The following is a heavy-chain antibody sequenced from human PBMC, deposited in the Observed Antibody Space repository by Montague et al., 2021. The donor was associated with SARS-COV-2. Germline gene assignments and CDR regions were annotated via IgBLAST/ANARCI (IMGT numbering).Heavy chain of an antibody. CDR2: IDWDDDK. V-gene: IGHV2-70*01. CDR3: ARMVTIFSLGGYYYYYGMDV. Sequence: ALVKPTQTLTLTCTFSGFSLSTSGMCVSWIRQPPGKALEWLALIDWDDDKYYSTSLKTRLTISKDTSKNQVVLTMTNMDPVDTATYYCARMVTIFSLGGYYYYYGMDVWGQGTTVTLSS. J-gene: IGHJ6*02. D-gene: IGHD3-9*01. CDR1: GFSLSTSGMC.